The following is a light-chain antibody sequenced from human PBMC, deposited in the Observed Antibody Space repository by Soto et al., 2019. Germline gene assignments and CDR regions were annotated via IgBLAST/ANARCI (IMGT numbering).Light chain of an antibody. J-gene: IGLJ1*01. CDR1: SSDVGGYNY. V-gene: IGLV2-14*01. CDR2: EVS. Sequence: QSVLTQPASVSGSPGQSITISCTGTSSDVGGYNYFSWYQQNPANPPILMFYEVSNRPSGASNRFSGSKSGNTSSLTSSGLQADDGDDYCCSSYTSLSTYVFGTGTKVTVL. CDR3: SSYTSLSTYV.